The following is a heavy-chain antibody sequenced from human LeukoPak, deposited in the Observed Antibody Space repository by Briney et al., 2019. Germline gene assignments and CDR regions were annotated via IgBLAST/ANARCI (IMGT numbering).Heavy chain of an antibody. J-gene: IGHJ4*02. D-gene: IGHD3-16*01. Sequence: ASVKVSCKTSGYTFTDYGITWVRQAPGQGLEWMGWISGYNGDTNYARKLQGRVTMTTDTSTSTAYMQLRSLRSDDTAVYYCSRRGSWGEPRPFDYWGQGSLVTVSS. CDR2: ISGYNGDT. V-gene: IGHV1-18*01. CDR1: GYTFTDYG. CDR3: SRRGSWGEPRPFDY.